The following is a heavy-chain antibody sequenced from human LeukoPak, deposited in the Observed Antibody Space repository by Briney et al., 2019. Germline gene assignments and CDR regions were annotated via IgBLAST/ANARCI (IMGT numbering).Heavy chain of an antibody. J-gene: IGHJ4*02. D-gene: IGHD5-12*01. CDR1: GGSVNSGSHY. CDR2: IYYSGST. V-gene: IGHV4-61*01. CDR3: ARDPGYSGIDY. Sequence: SETLSFTCTVSGGSVNSGSHYWCWIRQPPGKGLEWIGYIYYSGSTNYNPSLKSRATMSLDTSKNQFSLNLNSVTAADTAVYYCARDPGYSGIDYWGQGTLVTVSS.